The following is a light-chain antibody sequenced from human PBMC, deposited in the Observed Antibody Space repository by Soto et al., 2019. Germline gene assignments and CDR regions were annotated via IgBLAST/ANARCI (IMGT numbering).Light chain of an antibody. CDR1: QSVSSN. J-gene: IGKJ5*01. CDR3: QQYDNSPIT. CDR2: GAS. Sequence: VMTQSPATQSESPGQRDTLSCRASQSVSSNLAWYQQKPGQAPRFLIYGASSRAAGIPDRFSGSGSETDFTLTISRLEPEDFAVYYCQQYDNSPITFGQGTRLEIK. V-gene: IGKV3-20*01.